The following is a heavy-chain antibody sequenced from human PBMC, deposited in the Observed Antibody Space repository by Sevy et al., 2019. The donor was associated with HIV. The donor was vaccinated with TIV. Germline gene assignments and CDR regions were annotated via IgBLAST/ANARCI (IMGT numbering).Heavy chain of an antibody. CDR2: VDQGGSQK. Sequence: GGSLSLSCAASGFSFSDYFMGWVRQAPGKGLEWVANVDQGGSQKYYVGSVKGRFTISRDNAKNSVYLQMNRLRLDDTAVYYCARELWPGDYWGQGTLVTVSS. CDR1: GFSFSDYF. CDR3: ARELWPGDY. D-gene: IGHD2-21*01. V-gene: IGHV3-7*01. J-gene: IGHJ4*02.